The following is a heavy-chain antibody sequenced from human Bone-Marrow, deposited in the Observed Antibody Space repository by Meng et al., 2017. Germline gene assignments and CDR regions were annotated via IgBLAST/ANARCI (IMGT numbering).Heavy chain of an antibody. CDR1: GYTFTNYG. V-gene: IGHV1-18*01. D-gene: IGHD2-2*01. CDR3: ARDHEDIVVVPAARNNWFDP. CDR2: ISAYNGNT. Sequence: ASVKVSCKASGYTFTNYGISWVRQAPGQGLEWMGWISAYNGNTNYAQKLQGRVTMTTDTSTSTAYMELRSLRSDDTAVYYCARDHEDIVVVPAARNNWFDPWGQGTLVTVSS. J-gene: IGHJ5*02.